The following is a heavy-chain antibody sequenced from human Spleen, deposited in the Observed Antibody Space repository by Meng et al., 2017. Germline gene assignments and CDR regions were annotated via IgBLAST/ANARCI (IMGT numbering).Heavy chain of an antibody. D-gene: IGHD2-15*01. CDR2: ISSSGSTI. CDR3: ARDRVDVVY. Sequence: GGSLRLSCATSGFTFNNYEMNWVRQAPGKGLEWVSYISSSGSTIYYADSVKGRFTISRDNAKSSLYLQMNSLRAEDTAIYYCARDRVDVVYWGQGTLVTVSS. V-gene: IGHV3-48*03. J-gene: IGHJ4*02. CDR1: GFTFNNYE.